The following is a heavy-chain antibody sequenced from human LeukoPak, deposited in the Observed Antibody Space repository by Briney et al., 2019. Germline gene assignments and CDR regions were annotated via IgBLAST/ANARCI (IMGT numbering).Heavy chain of an antibody. V-gene: IGHV4-59*01. D-gene: IGHD1-26*01. CDR3: ARGRSNYYGMDV. CDR1: NGSINSYY. Sequence: SETQSLTCSVSNGSINSYYWNWIRRPPGKGLEWIGYMYYNGNTNYSPSLKSRVTMSVDTSKNLFSLKVSSVTAADTAVYYCARGRSNYYGMDVWGQGTTVTVSS. CDR2: MYYNGNT. J-gene: IGHJ6*02.